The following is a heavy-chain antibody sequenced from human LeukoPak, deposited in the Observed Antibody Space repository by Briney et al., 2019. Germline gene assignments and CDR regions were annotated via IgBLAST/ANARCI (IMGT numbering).Heavy chain of an antibody. CDR1: GGSISSYY. J-gene: IGHJ4*02. V-gene: IGHV4-59*01. D-gene: IGHD3-16*02. CDR2: IYYCGST. CDR3: ARGGYDYVWGSYRYTLFDY. Sequence: SETLSLTCTVSGGSISSYYWSWIRQPPGKGLEWIGYIYYCGSTNYNPSLKSRVTISVDTSKNQFSLKLSSVTAADTAVYYCARGGYDYVWGSYRYTLFDYWGQGTLVTVSS.